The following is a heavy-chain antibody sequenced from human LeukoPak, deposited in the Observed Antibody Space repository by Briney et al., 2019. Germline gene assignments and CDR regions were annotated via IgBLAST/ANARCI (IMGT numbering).Heavy chain of an antibody. CDR1: GFTFSSYS. CDR2: ISSSSSYI. D-gene: IGHD6-13*01. Sequence: GGSLRLSCAASGFTFSSYSMNWVRQAPGKGLEWVSSISSSSSYIYYADSVKGRFTISRDNAKNSLYLQMNSLRAEDTAVYYCATMYSSSWSVDYWGQGTLVTVSS. V-gene: IGHV3-21*01. J-gene: IGHJ4*02. CDR3: ATMYSSSWSVDY.